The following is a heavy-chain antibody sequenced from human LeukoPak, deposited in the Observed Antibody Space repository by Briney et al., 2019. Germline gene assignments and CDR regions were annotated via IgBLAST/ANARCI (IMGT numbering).Heavy chain of an antibody. CDR2: ISAYNGNT. D-gene: IGHD5-18*01. Sequence: ASVKVSCKASGYTFTSYGISRVRQAPGQVLEWMGWISAYNGNTNYAQKLQGRVTMTTDTSTSTAYMELRSLRSDDTAVYYCARLPSYGYQDYWGQGTLVTVSS. CDR3: ARLPSYGYQDY. J-gene: IGHJ4*02. V-gene: IGHV1-18*01. CDR1: GYTFTSYG.